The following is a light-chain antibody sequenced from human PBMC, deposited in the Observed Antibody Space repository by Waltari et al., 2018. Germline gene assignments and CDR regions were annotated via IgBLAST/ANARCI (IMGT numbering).Light chain of an antibody. Sequence: QSALTQPASVSGSPGQSITISCTGTSSDVGGYNYVSWYQRHPGTAPKLMIYDVSDRPSGVSNRFSGSKSGNTASLTISGLQAEDEADYYCSSYTTSGTYVVFGGGTKLTVL. CDR1: SSDVGGYNY. J-gene: IGLJ2*01. V-gene: IGLV2-14*03. CDR2: DVS. CDR3: SSYTTSGTYVV.